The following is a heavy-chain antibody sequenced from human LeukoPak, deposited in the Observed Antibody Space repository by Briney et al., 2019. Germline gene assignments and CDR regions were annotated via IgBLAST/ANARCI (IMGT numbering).Heavy chain of an antibody. CDR3: AREGGYCSLGSCYGGYADY. CDR1: GFIFSNYY. J-gene: IGHJ4*02. D-gene: IGHD2-15*01. Sequence: GGSLRLSCAVSGFIFSNYYMYWVRQAPGKGLVWASRISYDATDTYYADSVKGRFTISRDNAHNTLYLQMNSLRAEDTGVYYCAREGGYCSLGSCYGGYADYWGRGALVTVSS. CDR2: ISYDATDT. V-gene: IGHV3-74*01.